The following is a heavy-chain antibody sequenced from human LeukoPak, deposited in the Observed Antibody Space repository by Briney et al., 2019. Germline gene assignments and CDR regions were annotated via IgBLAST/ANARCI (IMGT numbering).Heavy chain of an antibody. J-gene: IGHJ4*02. CDR2: ISHDGSSK. D-gene: IGHD6-19*01. Sequence: GRSLRLSCAASGFTFSTSGMHWVRQAPGKGLEWVAVISHDGSSKYYAGSVKGRFTISRDNSKNTLYLEMNSLRAEDTAVYYCAKGRIGEAGLELDYWGQGTLTTVSS. CDR3: AKGRIGEAGLELDY. CDR1: GFTFSTSG. V-gene: IGHV3-30*18.